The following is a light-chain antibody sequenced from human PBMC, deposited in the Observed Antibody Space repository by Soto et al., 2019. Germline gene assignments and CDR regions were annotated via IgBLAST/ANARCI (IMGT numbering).Light chain of an antibody. CDR3: QQYESLPIT. Sequence: DIHMTQSPSSLSASVGYRFTITCQASQHINIYLTWYQQKPGKAPKLLIYDASNLETGVPLRFSGTGSGTDFTFTISSLQPEDLAIYYCQQYESLPITFGQGTRLEIK. J-gene: IGKJ5*01. CDR2: DAS. V-gene: IGKV1-33*01. CDR1: QHINIY.